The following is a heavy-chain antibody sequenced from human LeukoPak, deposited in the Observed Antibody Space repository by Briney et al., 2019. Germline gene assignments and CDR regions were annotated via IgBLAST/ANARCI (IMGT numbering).Heavy chain of an antibody. CDR2: IIPIFATA. V-gene: IGHV1-69*13. Sequence: ASVTVSCKASGGTFSSYAISWVRQAPGQGLEWMGGIIPIFATAKYAQKFQGRVTITADESTSTAYMELSSLRSEDTAVYYCAREKTTVTTYYYGMDVWGQGTTVTVSS. D-gene: IGHD4-11*01. CDR3: AREKTTVTTYYYGMDV. J-gene: IGHJ6*02. CDR1: GGTFSSYA.